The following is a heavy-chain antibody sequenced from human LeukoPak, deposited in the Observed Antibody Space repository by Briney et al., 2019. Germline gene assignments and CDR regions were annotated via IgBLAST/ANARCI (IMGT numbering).Heavy chain of an antibody. D-gene: IGHD3-10*01. J-gene: IGHJ4*02. CDR2: IYSGGNT. CDR3: ARESTGYFDY. CDR1: GFTVSSNY. V-gene: IGHV3-53*01. Sequence: GGSLRLSCAASGFTVSSNYMSWVRQVPGKGLEWVSVIYSGGNTYYADSVKGRFTISRDNSKNTLYLQMNSLRAEDTAVYYCARESTGYFDYWGQGTLVTVSS.